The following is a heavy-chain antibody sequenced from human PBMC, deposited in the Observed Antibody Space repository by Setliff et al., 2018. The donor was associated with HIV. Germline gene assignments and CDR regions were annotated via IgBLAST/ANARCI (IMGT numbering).Heavy chain of an antibody. Sequence: SETLSLTCTISGGSITSHYWSWIRQPPGKGLEWIGNVHYSGNTCYTSSLQSRVIISANTSKSQFYLRLSSVTAADTGVYYCARVRGYSSSSRDFYYHNMEVWGKGTTVTVSS. CDR1: GGSITSHY. V-gene: IGHV4-59*04. CDR3: ARVRGYSSSSRDFYYHNMEV. J-gene: IGHJ6*03. CDR2: VHYSGNT. D-gene: IGHD6-6*01.